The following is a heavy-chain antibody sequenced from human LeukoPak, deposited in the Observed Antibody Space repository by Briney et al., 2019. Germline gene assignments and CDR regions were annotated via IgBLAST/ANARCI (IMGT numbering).Heavy chain of an antibody. CDR3: ARDGFGELDY. J-gene: IGHJ4*02. V-gene: IGHV3-7*03. D-gene: IGHD3-10*01. CDR2: IKQDGSEK. CDR1: GFTFNSYW. Sequence: PGGSLRLSCAASGFTFNSYWMSWVRQAPGKGLEWVANIKQDGSEKYYVDSVKGRFTISRDNAKNSLYLQMNSLRAEDTAVYYCARDGFGELDYWGQGTLVTVSS.